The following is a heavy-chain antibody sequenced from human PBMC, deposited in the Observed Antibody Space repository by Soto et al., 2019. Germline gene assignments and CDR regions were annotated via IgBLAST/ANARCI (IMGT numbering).Heavy chain of an antibody. V-gene: IGHV4-30-4*01. CDR1: GDSISSDGYH. D-gene: IGHD2-8*01. J-gene: IGHJ4*02. CDR3: ARAPVGMDSINFFDH. CDR2: IYNGGRT. Sequence: PSETLSLTCTVSGDSISSDGYHWSWTRQSPGKGLEWIGYIYNGGRTFYRPSLESRINMSLDATKNSYSLRLTSVTAAGTAVYYCARAPVGMDSINFFDHWGQGILVTVSS.